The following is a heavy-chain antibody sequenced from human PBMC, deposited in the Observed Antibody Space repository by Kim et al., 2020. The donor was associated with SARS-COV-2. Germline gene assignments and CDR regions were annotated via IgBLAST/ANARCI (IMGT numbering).Heavy chain of an antibody. Sequence: SETLSLTCAVSGDSISSTNWWSWVRQPPGKGLEWTGEIYHSGNTHYNPSLKSRVSISMDKSKNQLSLNLNSVTAADTAVYSCALEGTTSNGPHDGFDIWG. V-gene: IGHV4-4*02. D-gene: IGHD2-8*01. CDR1: GDSISSTNW. J-gene: IGHJ3*02. CDR3: ALEGTTSNGPHDGFDI. CDR2: IYHSGNT.